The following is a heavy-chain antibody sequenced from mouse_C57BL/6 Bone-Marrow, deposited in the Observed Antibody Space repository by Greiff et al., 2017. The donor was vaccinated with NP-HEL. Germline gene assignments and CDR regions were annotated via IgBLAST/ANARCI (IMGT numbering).Heavy chain of an antibody. CDR1: GYTFTSYG. CDR3: ARVDYYGSSSFYAMDY. Sequence: QVHVKQSGAELARPGASVKLSCKASGYTFTSYGISWVKQRTGQGLEWIGEIYPRSGNTYYNEKFKGKATLTADKSSSTAYMELRSLTSEDSAVYFCARVDYYGSSSFYAMDYWGQGTSVTVSA. D-gene: IGHD1-1*01. CDR2: IYPRSGNT. V-gene: IGHV1-81*01. J-gene: IGHJ4*01.